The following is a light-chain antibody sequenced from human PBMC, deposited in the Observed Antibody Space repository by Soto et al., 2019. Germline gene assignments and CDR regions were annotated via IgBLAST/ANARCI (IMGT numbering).Light chain of an antibody. J-gene: IGKJ1*01. Sequence: IRMTQSPSSFSASIGDRVSITCRATQDIGRYLAWYQQIPGKAPKLLMYHASALQTGVPSRISGSGSGTDSTLTISNLQSEDFGSDYCQQFFNYPRTCGQGTKVVIK. CDR1: QDIGRY. V-gene: IGKV1-8*01. CDR2: HAS. CDR3: QQFFNYPRT.